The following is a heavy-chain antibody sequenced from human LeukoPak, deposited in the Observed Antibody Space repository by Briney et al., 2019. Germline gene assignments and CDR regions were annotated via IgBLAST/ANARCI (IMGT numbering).Heavy chain of an antibody. J-gene: IGHJ4*02. CDR3: ARDGVGATDIPFDY. V-gene: IGHV4-39*07. CDR2: IYYSGST. Sequence: PSETLSLTCTVSGGSISSSSYYWGWIRQPPGKGLEWIGSIYYSGSTYYNPSLKSRVTISVDTSKNQFSLKLSSVTAADTAVYYCARDGVGATDIPFDYWGQGTLVTVSS. CDR1: GGSISSSSYY. D-gene: IGHD1-26*01.